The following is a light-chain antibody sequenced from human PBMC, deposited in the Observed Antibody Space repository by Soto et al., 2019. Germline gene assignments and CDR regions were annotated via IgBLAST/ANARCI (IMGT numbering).Light chain of an antibody. CDR1: QSVLYSSNNKNY. CDR3: QQYYATPSPS. J-gene: IGKJ4*01. Sequence: DIVMTQSPDSLAVSLGERATINCKSSQSVLYSSNNKNYLSWYQQKPGQPPKLLIDWASTRESGVPDRFSGSGSETDFDLTISSLQAEDVAVYHCQQYYATPSPSFGGGTKVEIK. CDR2: WAS. V-gene: IGKV4-1*01.